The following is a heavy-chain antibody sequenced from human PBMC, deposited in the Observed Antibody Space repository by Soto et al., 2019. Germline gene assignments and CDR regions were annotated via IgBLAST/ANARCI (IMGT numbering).Heavy chain of an antibody. V-gene: IGHV4-39*01. D-gene: IGHD1-1*01. CDR2: INDVGST. CDR1: GGSVTSSTSY. J-gene: IGHJ4*02. Sequence: QLQLQESGPGLVKPSETLSLTCIVSGGSVTSSTSYWGWIRQPPGKGLEWIGSINDVGSTYYNSTLRSRVAISVDTPKNQFSLKLNSVTAADTAVYYCARIGHGTTGTTFWGQGILVAVSS. CDR3: ARIGHGTTGTTF.